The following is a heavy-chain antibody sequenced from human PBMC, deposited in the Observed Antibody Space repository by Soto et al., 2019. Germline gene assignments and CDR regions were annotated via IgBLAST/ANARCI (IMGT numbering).Heavy chain of an antibody. Sequence: NPPERMSLTCVVSARSISSGGSSWSWIREPPGKGLEWFGYIYHSGSTYYNPSLKSRVTISVDRSKNQVSLKLSTVTAADTAVYYCARGVYDTNDYYYIDYWGQGTLVTVSS. CDR2: IYHSGST. D-gene: IGHD3-22*01. CDR1: ARSISSGGSS. CDR3: ARGVYDTNDYYYIDY. V-gene: IGHV4-30-2*01. J-gene: IGHJ4*01.